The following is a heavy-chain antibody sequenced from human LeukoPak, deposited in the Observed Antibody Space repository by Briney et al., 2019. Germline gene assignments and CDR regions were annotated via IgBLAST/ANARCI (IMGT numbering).Heavy chain of an antibody. D-gene: IGHD6-13*01. CDR2: IIPIFGTA. Sequence: GASVKVSCKASGYTFTSYGISWVRQAPGQGLEWMGGIIPIFGTANYAQKFQGRVTITADESTSTAYMELRSLRSDDTAVYYCARHDSSSWPFFDYWGQGTLVTVSS. CDR3: ARHDSSSWPFFDY. J-gene: IGHJ4*02. V-gene: IGHV1-69*13. CDR1: GYTFTSYG.